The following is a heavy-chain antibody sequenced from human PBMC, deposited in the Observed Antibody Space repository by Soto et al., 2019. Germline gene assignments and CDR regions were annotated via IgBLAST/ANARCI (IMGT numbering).Heavy chain of an antibody. J-gene: IGHJ4*02. Sequence: SETLSLTCAVYGGSFSGYYWSWIRQPPGKGLEWIGEINHSGSTNYNPSLKSRVTISVDTSKNQFSLKLSSVTAADTAVYYCARGHYYDSSGYHRPLDYWGQGTLVTVSS. CDR2: INHSGST. D-gene: IGHD3-22*01. CDR1: GGSFSGYY. CDR3: ARGHYYDSSGYHRPLDY. V-gene: IGHV4-34*01.